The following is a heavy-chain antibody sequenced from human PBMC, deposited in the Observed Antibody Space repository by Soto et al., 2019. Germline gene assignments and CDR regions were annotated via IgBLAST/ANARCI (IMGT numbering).Heavy chain of an antibody. CDR3: TKNDFWSGYYTVY. V-gene: IGHV3-49*03. Sequence: GGSLRLSCTASGFTFGDYAMSWFRQAPGKGLEWVGFIRSKAYGGTTEYAASVKGRFTISRDDSKSIAYLQMNSLKTEDTAVYYCTKNDFWSGYYTVYWGQGTLVTVS. D-gene: IGHD3-3*01. CDR2: IRSKAYGGTT. CDR1: GFTFGDYA. J-gene: IGHJ4*02.